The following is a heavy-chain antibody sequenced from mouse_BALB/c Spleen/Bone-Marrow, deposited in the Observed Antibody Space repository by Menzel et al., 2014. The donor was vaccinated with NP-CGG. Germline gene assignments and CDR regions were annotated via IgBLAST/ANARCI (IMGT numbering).Heavy chain of an antibody. CDR2: IWAGGST. J-gene: IGHJ4*01. CDR1: GFSLTSYG. CDR3: ARVPLFRYGSSYGMDY. D-gene: IGHD1-1*01. V-gene: IGHV2-9*02. Sequence: VKLVESGPGLVAPSQSLSITCTVSGFSLTSYGVHWVRQPPGKGLEWLGVIWAGGSTNYNSALMSRLSISKDNSKSQVFLKMNSLQTDDTAMYYCARVPLFRYGSSYGMDYWGQGTSVTVSS.